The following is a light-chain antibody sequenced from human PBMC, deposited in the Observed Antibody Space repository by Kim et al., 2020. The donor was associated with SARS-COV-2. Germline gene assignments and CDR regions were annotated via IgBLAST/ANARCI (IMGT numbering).Light chain of an antibody. CDR2: DVT. J-gene: IGLJ2*01. CDR3: SSYSRSSTLV. V-gene: IGLV2-14*01. CDR1: SSDVGDYNY. Sequence: QSALTQPASVSGSPGQSITISCTGTSSDVGDYNYVSWYQQYPGKAPKLLIYDVTNRPSGLSNRFSGSKSGNTASLTISGLQAEDEADYYCSSYSRSSTLVFGGGTKLTVL.